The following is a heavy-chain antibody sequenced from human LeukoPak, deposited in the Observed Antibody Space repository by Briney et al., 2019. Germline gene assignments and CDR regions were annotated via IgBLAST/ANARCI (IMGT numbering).Heavy chain of an antibody. J-gene: IGHJ2*01. D-gene: IGHD1-26*01. V-gene: IGHV3-21*01. CDR3: AREEGVGASFGYFDL. CDR1: GFTFSSYG. Sequence: GGSLRLSCAASGFTFSSYGMHWVRQAPGKGLEWVSSISSSSSYICYADSVKGRFTISRDNAKNSLYLQMNSLRAEDTAVYYCAREEGVGASFGYFDLWGRGTLVTVSS. CDR2: ISSSSSYI.